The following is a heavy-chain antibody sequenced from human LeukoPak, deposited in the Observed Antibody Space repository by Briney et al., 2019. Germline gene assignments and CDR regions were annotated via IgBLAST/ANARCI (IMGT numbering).Heavy chain of an antibody. D-gene: IGHD3-16*01. CDR2: FDPEDGER. CDR3: TTGYAA. CDR1: GSSVADRS. J-gene: IGHJ5*02. Sequence: GASVKVSCKVSGSSVADRSMNWVRQDPGNGLEWMGGFDPEDGERMYAQKFEGRVTMTEDTSTDTAYLELNNLTSADTAVYYCTTGYAAWGQGTRVSV. V-gene: IGHV1-24*01.